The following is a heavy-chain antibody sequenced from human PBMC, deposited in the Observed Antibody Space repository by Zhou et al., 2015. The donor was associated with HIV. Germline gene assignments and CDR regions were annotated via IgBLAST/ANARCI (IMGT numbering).Heavy chain of an antibody. V-gene: IGHV3-30*02. CDR1: GFSFSTYG. D-gene: IGHD2-2*01. CDR2: IRYDGSNK. Sequence: QVQLVESGGDVVQPGKSVRLSCAASGFSFSTYGMHWVRQAPGKGLEWVAFIRYDGSNKYYADSVKGRFTISRDNSKNTLYLQMNSLRAEDTAVYYCAKDEYQVVPAAIGYWGQGTLVTVSS. J-gene: IGHJ4*02. CDR3: AKDEYQVVPAAIGY.